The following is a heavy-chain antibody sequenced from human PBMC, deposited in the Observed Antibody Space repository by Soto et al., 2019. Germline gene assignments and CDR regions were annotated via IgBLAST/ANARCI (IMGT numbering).Heavy chain of an antibody. J-gene: IGHJ3*02. D-gene: IGHD1-26*01. CDR3: ARVRRVGAPAFDI. CDR1: GGSISSYY. Sequence: SETLSLTCTVSGGSISSYYWSWIRQPPGKGLEWIGYIYYSGSTNYNPSLKSRVTISVDTSKNQFSLKLSSVTAADTAVYYCARVRRVGAPAFDIWGQGTMVTVSS. V-gene: IGHV4-59*01. CDR2: IYYSGST.